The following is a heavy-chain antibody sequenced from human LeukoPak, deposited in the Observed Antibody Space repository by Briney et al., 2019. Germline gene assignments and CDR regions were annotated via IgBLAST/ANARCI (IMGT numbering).Heavy chain of an antibody. CDR1: GYTFTSYD. Sequence: GASVKVSCKASGYTFTSYDINWVRQATGQGLEWMGWMNPNSGNTGYAQKFQGRVTITADESTSTAYMELSSLRFEDTAVYYCARTKWGDGSGRGNYYYMDVWGKGTTVTVSS. CDR3: ARTKWGDGSGRGNYYYMDV. CDR2: MNPNSGNT. J-gene: IGHJ6*03. V-gene: IGHV1-8*01. D-gene: IGHD3-10*01.